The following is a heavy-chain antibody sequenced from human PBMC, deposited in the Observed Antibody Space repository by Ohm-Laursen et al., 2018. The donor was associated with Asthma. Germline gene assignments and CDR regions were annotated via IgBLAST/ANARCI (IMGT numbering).Heavy chain of an antibody. V-gene: IGHV3-9*01. J-gene: IGHJ5*02. Sequence: SLTLSCAASGFTFDDYAMHWVRQAPGKGLEWVSGSSWNSGSIGYADSVKGRFTISRDNAKNSLYLQMNSLRAEDTASYYCARAGVTFWRNVNWFDPWGQGTLVTVSS. CDR1: GFTFDDYA. CDR2: SSWNSGSI. CDR3: ARAGVTFWRNVNWFDP. D-gene: IGHD3-3*01.